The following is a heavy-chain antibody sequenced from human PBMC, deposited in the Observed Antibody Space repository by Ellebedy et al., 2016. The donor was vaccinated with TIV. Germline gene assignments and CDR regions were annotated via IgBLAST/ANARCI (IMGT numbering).Heavy chain of an antibody. CDR2: ITSKANNYAT. D-gene: IGHD1-20*01. V-gene: IGHV3-73*01. J-gene: IGHJ4*02. CDR3: TTSITGTTTGDY. Sequence: GESLKISCAASGFTFSGSSMHWVRQASGQGLEWVGRITSKANNYATAYAAPVRVRFTISRDDSRNTAYLQMNSLKTEDTAVYYCTTSITGTTTGDYWGQGTLVTVSS. CDR1: GFTFSGSS.